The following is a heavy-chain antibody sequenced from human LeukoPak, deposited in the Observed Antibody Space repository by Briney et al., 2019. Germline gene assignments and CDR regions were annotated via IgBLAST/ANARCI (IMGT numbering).Heavy chain of an antibody. CDR1: GGSISSYY. Sequence: SETLSLTCTVSGGSISSYYWSWIRQPPGKGLEWIGYIYYSGSTKYNPYLKSGVTISVDTSKNQFSLKLSSVTAADTAVYYCARESGGDFWSGFNRLSNVFDIWGQGTMVTVSS. CDR3: ARESGGDFWSGFNRLSNVFDI. V-gene: IGHV4-59*01. J-gene: IGHJ3*02. CDR2: IYYSGST. D-gene: IGHD3-3*01.